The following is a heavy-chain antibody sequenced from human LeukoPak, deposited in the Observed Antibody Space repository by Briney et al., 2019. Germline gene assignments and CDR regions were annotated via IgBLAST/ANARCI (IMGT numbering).Heavy chain of an antibody. D-gene: IGHD5-12*01. CDR3: ARDLSGYDSLWDY. J-gene: IGHJ4*02. CDR1: GFIFSSYG. Sequence: PGRSLRLSCAASGFIFSSYGMHWVRQAPGKGLEWVAVIWYDGSNKYYADSVKGRFTISRDNSKNTLYLQMNSLRAEDTAVYYCARDLSGYDSLWDYWGQGTLVTVSS. V-gene: IGHV3-33*01. CDR2: IWYDGSNK.